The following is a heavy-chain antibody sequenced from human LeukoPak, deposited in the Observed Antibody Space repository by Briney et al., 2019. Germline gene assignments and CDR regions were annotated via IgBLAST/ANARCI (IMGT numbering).Heavy chain of an antibody. CDR2: ISASGHYT. Sequence: GGSLRLSCEASGFTFGNSAMAWVRRAPGKGLEWLSGISASGHYTYNAHSAKGRFTISRDNSKNTLYLQMNSLKVEDTAVYFCTKDGSWGDYYFYFYIDVWGKGTTVTVSS. D-gene: IGHD1-26*01. CDR1: GFTFGNSA. V-gene: IGHV3-23*01. CDR3: TKDGSWGDYYFYFYIDV. J-gene: IGHJ6*03.